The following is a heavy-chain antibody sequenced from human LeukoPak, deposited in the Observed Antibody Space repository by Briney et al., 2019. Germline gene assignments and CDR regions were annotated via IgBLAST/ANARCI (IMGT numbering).Heavy chain of an antibody. V-gene: IGHV1-18*01. CDR2: ISAYNGNT. CDR3: ARDLIDEGAFDI. J-gene: IGHJ3*02. D-gene: IGHD3-22*01. CDR1: GYTFTSYG. Sequence: ASVKVSCKASGYTFTSYGISWVRQAPGQGLEWMGWISAYNGNTNYAQKLQDRVTMATDTSTSTAYMELRSLRSDDTAVYYCARDLIDEGAFDIWGQGTMVTVSS.